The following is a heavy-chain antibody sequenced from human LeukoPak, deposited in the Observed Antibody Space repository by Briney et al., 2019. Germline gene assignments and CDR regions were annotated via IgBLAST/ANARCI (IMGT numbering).Heavy chain of an antibody. Sequence: QPGGSLRLSCAASGFTFSSYAMSWVRQAPGKGLEWVSAISGSGGSTYYADSAKGRFTISRDNSKNTLYLQMNSLRAEDTAVYYCAKDEYYDSSGYYGDYWGQGTLVTVSS. J-gene: IGHJ4*02. D-gene: IGHD3-22*01. CDR2: ISGSGGST. CDR3: AKDEYYDSSGYYGDY. CDR1: GFTFSSYA. V-gene: IGHV3-23*01.